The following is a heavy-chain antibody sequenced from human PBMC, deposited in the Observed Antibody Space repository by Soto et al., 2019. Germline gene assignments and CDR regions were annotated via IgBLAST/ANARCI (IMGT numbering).Heavy chain of an antibody. CDR2: VYYSGTT. D-gene: IGHD4-17*01. Sequence: QVQLQESGPGLLKPSETLSLTCSVSGGSVSNKTHYWSWIRQPPGKRLEWIGYVYYSGTTNYNPSLKSRVTISVDLSKNQFSLRLSSVTTADTALYYCARTTAVPNTLRSRYFFDYWGQGTLVTVSS. J-gene: IGHJ4*02. CDR1: GGSVSNKTHY. V-gene: IGHV4-61*01. CDR3: ARTTAVPNTLRSRYFFDY.